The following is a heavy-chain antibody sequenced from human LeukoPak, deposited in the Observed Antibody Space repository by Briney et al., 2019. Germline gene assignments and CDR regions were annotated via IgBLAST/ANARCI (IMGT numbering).Heavy chain of an antibody. Sequence: ASVKVSCKASGYTFTGYYMHWVRQAPGQGLEWMGWINPNSGGTNYAQKFQGWVTMTRDTSISTAYMELSRLRSDDTAVYYCARGWFGEFPILDFDYWGQGTLVTVSS. CDR2: INPNSGGT. V-gene: IGHV1-2*04. CDR1: GYTFTGYY. CDR3: ARGWFGEFPILDFDY. J-gene: IGHJ4*02. D-gene: IGHD3-10*01.